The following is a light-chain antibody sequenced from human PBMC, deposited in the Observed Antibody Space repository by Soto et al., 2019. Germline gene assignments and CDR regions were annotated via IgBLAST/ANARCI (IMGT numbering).Light chain of an antibody. V-gene: IGKV3-15*01. Sequence: EIVMTQSPATLSVSPGERATLSCRASQSVRSNFDWYQQKPGQAPRLLIYGASTRATGIPARFSGSGSGTEFTLNISSLQSEDFAVYYCQHYNTWPRTFGQGTKVEIK. CDR1: QSVRSN. J-gene: IGKJ1*01. CDR2: GAS. CDR3: QHYNTWPRT.